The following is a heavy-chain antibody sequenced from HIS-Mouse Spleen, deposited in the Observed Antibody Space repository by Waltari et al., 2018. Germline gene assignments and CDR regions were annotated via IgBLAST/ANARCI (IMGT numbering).Heavy chain of an antibody. J-gene: IGHJ2*01. CDR3: ARDRELYFDY. CDR2: IYYSGST. CDR1: GGSISSSSYY. Sequence: QLQLQESGPGLVTPSETLSLTCTVSGGSISSSSYYWGWIRQPPGKGLEWIGSIYYSGSTYYNPSLKSRVTISVDTSKNQFSLKLSSVTAADTAVYYCARDRELYFDYWGRGTLVTVSS. D-gene: IGHD3-9*01. V-gene: IGHV4-39*07.